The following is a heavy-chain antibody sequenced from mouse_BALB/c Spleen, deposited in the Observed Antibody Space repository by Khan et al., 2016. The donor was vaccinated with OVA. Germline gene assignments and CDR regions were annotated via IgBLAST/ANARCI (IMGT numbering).Heavy chain of an antibody. CDR2: IISGDIYT. V-gene: IGHV5-6*01. D-gene: IGHD1-1*01. CDR1: GFTFSSYG. Sequence: EVKLMESGGDLVKPGGSLKLSCAASGFTFSSYGMSWVRQTPDKRLEWVAIIISGDIYTYYPDSVKGRFTISRDNAKNTLYLQMSSLKSEDTAMYDWARQGYGGGFAYWGQGTLVTVSA. J-gene: IGHJ3*01. CDR3: ARQGYGGGFAY.